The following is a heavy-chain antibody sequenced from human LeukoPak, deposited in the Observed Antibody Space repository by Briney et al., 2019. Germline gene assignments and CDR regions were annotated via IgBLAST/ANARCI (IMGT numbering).Heavy chain of an antibody. Sequence: GGSLRLSCAASGVPFSTYGMSWVRQAPGKGLEWVSSISSSSSYIYYADSVKGRFTISRDNAKNSLYLQMNSLRAEDTAVYYCARDSIAAAGLFDYWGQGTLVTVSS. CDR3: ARDSIAAAGLFDY. CDR1: GVPFSTYG. J-gene: IGHJ4*02. CDR2: ISSSSSYI. D-gene: IGHD6-13*01. V-gene: IGHV3-21*01.